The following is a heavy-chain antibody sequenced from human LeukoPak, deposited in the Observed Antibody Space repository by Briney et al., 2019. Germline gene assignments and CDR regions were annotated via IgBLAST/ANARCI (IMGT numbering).Heavy chain of an antibody. CDR3: AKERDTAMVTIDY. CDR1: AFTFGNYA. Sequence: GGSLRLSCAASAFTFGNYAMNWVRQAPGKGLEWVAFIRYDGSNKYYADSVKGRFTISRDNSKNTLYLQMNSLRAEDTAVYYCAKERDTAMVTIDYWGQGTLVTVSS. V-gene: IGHV3-30*02. D-gene: IGHD5-18*01. J-gene: IGHJ4*02. CDR2: IRYDGSNK.